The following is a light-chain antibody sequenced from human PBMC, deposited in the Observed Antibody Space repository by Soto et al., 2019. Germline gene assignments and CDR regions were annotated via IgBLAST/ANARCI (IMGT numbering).Light chain of an antibody. CDR1: RSNIGENA. V-gene: IGLV1-36*01. Sequence: QSALTQPPSLSAAPRQRVTISCSGSRSNIGENAVNWYQQFPGKAPKLLIYYDDLLPSGVSDRFSGSKSGTSASLAISGLQSEDEADYYCAAWDNSLNGWVFGGGTKLTVL. CDR2: YDD. J-gene: IGLJ3*02. CDR3: AAWDNSLNGWV.